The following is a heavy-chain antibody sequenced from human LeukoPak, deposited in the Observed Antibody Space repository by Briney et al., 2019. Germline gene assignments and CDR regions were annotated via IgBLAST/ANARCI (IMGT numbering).Heavy chain of an antibody. V-gene: IGHV3-53*01. CDR3: ARGPPAENFIAF. CDR2: IHSGGSS. CDR1: GFTVSHNY. D-gene: IGHD2-2*01. J-gene: IGHJ4*02. Sequence: PGGSLRLSCTASGFTVSHNYMHWVRQAPGKGLEWVSVIHSGGSSYHADSVKGRFTISRDNSKNTVFLQLNSLRAEDTAVYYCARGPPAENFIAFWGQGTLVTVSS.